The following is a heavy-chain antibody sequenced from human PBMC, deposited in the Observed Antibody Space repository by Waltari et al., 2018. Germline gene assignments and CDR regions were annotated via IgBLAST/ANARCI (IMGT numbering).Heavy chain of an antibody. CDR1: GFTFSSYE. Sequence: EVQLVESGGGLVQDGGSLRLSCAASGFTFSSYEVNWVRQAPGKGLEWVSSIGSSSSFMDYADSVRGRFTVSRDNAKNTLYLQMDTLRAEDTAVYYCAREGAEQWVVEDYGMDVWGQGTTVTVSS. D-gene: IGHD6-19*01. V-gene: IGHV3-48*03. CDR2: IGSSSSFM. J-gene: IGHJ6*02. CDR3: AREGAEQWVVEDYGMDV.